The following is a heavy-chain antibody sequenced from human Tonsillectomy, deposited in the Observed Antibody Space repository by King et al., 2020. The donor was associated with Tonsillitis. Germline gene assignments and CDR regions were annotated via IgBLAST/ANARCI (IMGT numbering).Heavy chain of an antibody. Sequence: VQLVESGAEVKKPGSSVKVSCKASGGTFRRNVISWVRQAPGQGLEWMGGITPIFGTSNYAQKFQGRVTITADESTTTAYMELSSLRSDDTAVDYCAKNSPNINYAACMDVWGQGTTVTVSS. J-gene: IGHJ6*02. V-gene: IGHV1-69*01. D-gene: IGHD4-11*01. CDR3: AKNSPNINYAACMDV. CDR2: ITPIFGTS. CDR1: GGTFRRNV.